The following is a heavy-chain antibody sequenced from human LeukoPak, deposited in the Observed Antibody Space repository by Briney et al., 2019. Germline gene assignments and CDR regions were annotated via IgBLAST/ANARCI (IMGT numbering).Heavy chain of an antibody. V-gene: IGHV4-59*04. CDR2: IYHSGST. D-gene: IGHD4-23*01. J-gene: IGHJ5*02. Sequence: ASETLSLTCTVSGDSVTGYYWSWIRQPPGKGLEWIGYIYHSGSTYYNPSLKSRVTISLDTSKNQFSLKLSSVTAADTAVYYCARHNSGGYLGPWGQGTLVTVSS. CDR3: ARHNSGGYLGP. CDR1: GDSVTGYY.